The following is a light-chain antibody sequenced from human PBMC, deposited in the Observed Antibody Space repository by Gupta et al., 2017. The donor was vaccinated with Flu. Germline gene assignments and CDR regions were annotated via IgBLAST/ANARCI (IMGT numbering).Light chain of an antibody. J-gene: IGKJ4*01. Sequence: EIVSTPSPGILSLSPGERATLCCRASQSVGSSYLAWYQQKPGQAPSLLIYGASSRATGIPDRFSGSGSGTDFTLTISRLEPEDFAVYYCQKYGTSPLTFGGGTKVEI. CDR1: QSVGSSY. CDR3: QKYGTSPLT. V-gene: IGKV3-20*01. CDR2: GAS.